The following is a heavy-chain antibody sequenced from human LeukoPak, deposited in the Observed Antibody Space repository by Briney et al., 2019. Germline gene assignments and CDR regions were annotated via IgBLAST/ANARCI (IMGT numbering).Heavy chain of an antibody. Sequence: PGGSLRLSCAASGFTFSSYWMSWVRQAPGKGLERVARIKQDGSEKYYVGSVKGRFTISRDNAKNSLYLQMNSLRAEDTAVYYCARGGGSWYLYWGQGTLVTVSS. J-gene: IGHJ4*02. CDR2: IKQDGSEK. CDR1: GFTFSSYW. V-gene: IGHV3-7*05. D-gene: IGHD6-13*01. CDR3: ARGGGSWYLY.